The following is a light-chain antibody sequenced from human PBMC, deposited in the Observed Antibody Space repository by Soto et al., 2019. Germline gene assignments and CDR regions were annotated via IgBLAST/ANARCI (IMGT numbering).Light chain of an antibody. CDR1: QSVNTN. V-gene: IGKV3-15*01. CDR3: QQYNNWPGT. CDR2: GAS. J-gene: IGKJ1*01. Sequence: EIVMTQSPATLSVSPGERVTVSCRASQSVNTNLAWYQQKPGQAPRLLIFGASTRATGVPARFSGSGSGTEFTLTISSLQSEDFAIYYCQQYNNWPGTFGQGTKV.